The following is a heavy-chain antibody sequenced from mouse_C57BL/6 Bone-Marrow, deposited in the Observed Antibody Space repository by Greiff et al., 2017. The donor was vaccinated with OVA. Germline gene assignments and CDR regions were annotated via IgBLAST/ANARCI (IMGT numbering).Heavy chain of an antibody. Sequence: EVQLQQSGPVLVKPGASVKMSCKASGYTFTDYYMNWVKQSHGKSLEWIGVINPYNGGTSYNQKFKGKATLTVDKSSSTAYMELNSLTSEDSAVYYCARCRWDDAMDYWGQGTSVTVSS. D-gene: IGHD4-1*01. CDR2: INPYNGGT. CDR1: GYTFTDYY. CDR3: ARCRWDDAMDY. V-gene: IGHV1-19*01. J-gene: IGHJ4*01.